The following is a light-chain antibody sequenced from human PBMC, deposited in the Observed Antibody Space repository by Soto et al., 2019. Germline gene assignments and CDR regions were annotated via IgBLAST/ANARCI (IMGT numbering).Light chain of an antibody. V-gene: IGKV1-27*01. CDR2: AAS. J-gene: IGKJ1*01. CDR1: RYIRSD. CDR3: QKYNSAPRT. Sequence: DIQMTQSPSSLSASVGDRVTITCRASRYIRSDLSWYQQRPGQAPKVLIYAASSLQSGVPARFSGSGSGTDFTLTISRLKNEDVATYFCQKYNSAPRTFGQGTKVDIK.